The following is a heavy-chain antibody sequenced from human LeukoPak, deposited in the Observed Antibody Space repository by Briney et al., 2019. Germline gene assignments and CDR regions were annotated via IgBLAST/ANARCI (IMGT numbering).Heavy chain of an antibody. J-gene: IGHJ5*02. D-gene: IGHD3-16*01. CDR1: GGTFTSYT. V-gene: IGHV1-69*06. Sequence: GSSVKVSCKAAGGTFTSYTINWVRQAPGQGLEGRGGMIPIFDTANYAQYSHARVTTTATNSPTTVYMQLTSLTSEDTAVYYCSGALNWPHDSWGQGTLVTVSS. CDR3: SGALNWPHDS. CDR2: MIPIFDTA.